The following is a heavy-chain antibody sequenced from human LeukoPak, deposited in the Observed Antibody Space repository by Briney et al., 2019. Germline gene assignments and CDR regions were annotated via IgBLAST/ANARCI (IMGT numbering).Heavy chain of an antibody. CDR2: TTARGDSP. J-gene: IGHJ3*01. CDR1: GFTFSNYA. Sequence: GESLRLSCVASGFTFSNYAMGWVRQAAGKGLEWVSVTTARGDSPYYAQSVKGRFTISRDNSENTLYLQMSSLRAEDTAIYYCAKIRAGYIPDAFDVWGQGTMVTVSS. D-gene: IGHD5-24*01. CDR3: AKIRAGYIPDAFDV. V-gene: IGHV3-23*01.